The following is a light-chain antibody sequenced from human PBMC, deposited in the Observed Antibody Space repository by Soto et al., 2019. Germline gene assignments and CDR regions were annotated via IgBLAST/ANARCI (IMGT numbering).Light chain of an antibody. CDR1: RSDVGNFEH. Sequence: SAPNQPASVSGSPGQSITLSLARSDVGNFEHISWSQQPPGTGPKLIIYEDTRRPSGISVRFSGSRSRNTASLTISGLQAEDEADYYCSSYTWSPTFYAFAAGTKVTAL. CDR2: EDT. V-gene: IGLV2-23*01. CDR3: SSYTWSPTFYA. J-gene: IGLJ1*01.